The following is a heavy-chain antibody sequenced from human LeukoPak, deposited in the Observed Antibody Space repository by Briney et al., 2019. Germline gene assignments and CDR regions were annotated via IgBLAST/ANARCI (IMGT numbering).Heavy chain of an antibody. CDR3: ASARRGRGYDGVYPY. J-gene: IGHJ4*02. CDR1: GFTFSSYA. Sequence: PGGSLRLSCAASGFTFSSYAMGWVRQASGKGLEWVSAISGSGGSTYYADSVKGRFTISRDNSKNTLYLQMNSLRAEDTAVYYCASARRGRGYDGVYPYWGQGTLVTVSS. CDR2: ISGSGGST. V-gene: IGHV3-23*01. D-gene: IGHD5-12*01.